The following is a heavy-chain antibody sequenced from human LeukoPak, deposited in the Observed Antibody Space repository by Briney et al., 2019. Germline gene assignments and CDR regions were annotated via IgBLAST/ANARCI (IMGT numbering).Heavy chain of an antibody. CDR3: ARHISETRVIMDYFEY. J-gene: IGHJ4*02. Sequence: GESLKISCKGSGYSFTSYWIGWVRQMPGKGLEWMGIIYPGDSDTRYSPSFQGQVTISADKSISTAYLQWSSLKASDTAMYYCARHISETRVIMDYFEYWGQGTLVTVSS. CDR1: GYSFTSYW. CDR2: IYPGDSDT. D-gene: IGHD3-3*01. V-gene: IGHV5-51*01.